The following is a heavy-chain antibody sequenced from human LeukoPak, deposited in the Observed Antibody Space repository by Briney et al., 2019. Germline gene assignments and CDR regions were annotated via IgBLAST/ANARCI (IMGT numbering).Heavy chain of an antibody. D-gene: IGHD1-26*01. V-gene: IGHV4-4*07. CDR3: SRESGAFCPFGY. Sequence: SETLSLTCTVSGGSISSYYWNWIRQPAGKGLEWIGRLYSSGSTNYNPSLKSRVTMSVDTSKNQFSLEMRSVTAADTAIYYCSRESGAFCPFGYWGQGTLVIVPS. CDR2: LYSSGST. CDR1: GGSISSYY. J-gene: IGHJ4*02.